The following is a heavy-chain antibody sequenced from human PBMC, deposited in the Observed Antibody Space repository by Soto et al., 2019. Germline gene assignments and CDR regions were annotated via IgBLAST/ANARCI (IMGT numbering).Heavy chain of an antibody. V-gene: IGHV3-23*01. J-gene: IGHJ4*02. CDR2: ISGSGGST. CDR1: GFTLSSYA. D-gene: IGHD3-9*01. CDR3: AKAPIPYYDILTGSYFDY. Sequence: HPGGSLRLSCAASGFTLSSYAMSWVRQAPGKGLEWVSAISGSGGSTYYADSVKGRFTISRDNSKNTLYLQMNSLRAEDTAVYYCAKAPIPYYDILTGSYFDYWGQGTLVTVSS.